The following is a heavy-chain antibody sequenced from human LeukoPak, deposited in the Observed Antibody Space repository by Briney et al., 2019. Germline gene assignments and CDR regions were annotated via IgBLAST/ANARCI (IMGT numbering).Heavy chain of an antibody. CDR2: INHSGGT. CDR1: GGSFSGYY. D-gene: IGHD5-12*01. Sequence: SETLSLTCAVYGGSFSGYYWSWIRQPPGKGLEWIGEINHSGGTNYNPSLKSRVTISIDTSKNQFSLNLRSVTAADTAVYYCARDGYSGFEYWGQGTLVTVSS. V-gene: IGHV4-34*01. J-gene: IGHJ4*02. CDR3: ARDGYSGFEY.